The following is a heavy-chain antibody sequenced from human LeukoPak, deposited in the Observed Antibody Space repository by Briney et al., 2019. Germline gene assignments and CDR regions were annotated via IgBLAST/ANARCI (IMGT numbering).Heavy chain of an antibody. CDR1: GLTFSSYA. CDR3: AKGGLGYCSSTSCYEWIDY. Sequence: GGSLRLSCAASGLTFSSYAMSWVRQAPGKGLEWVSAISGSGGSTYYADSVKGRFTISRDNSKNTLYLEMNSLRAEDTAVYYCAKGGLGYCSSTSCYEWIDYWGQGTLVTVSS. D-gene: IGHD2-2*01. CDR2: ISGSGGST. J-gene: IGHJ4*02. V-gene: IGHV3-23*01.